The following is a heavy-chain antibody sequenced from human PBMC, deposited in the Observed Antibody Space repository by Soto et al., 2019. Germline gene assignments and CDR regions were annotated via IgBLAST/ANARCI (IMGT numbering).Heavy chain of an antibody. V-gene: IGHV4-39*01. Sequence: SETLSLTCTVSGGSITSSSHFWGWVRQPPGKGLEWIGTIYFTGNTYYTPSLKSRLTMSIDTSKNEFSLRLNSVTAAGTAVYYCAGQTFTIAAASYGRSNWFDPWGPGTLGTVSS. J-gene: IGHJ5*02. CDR3: AGQTFTIAAASYGRSNWFDP. D-gene: IGHD6-25*01. CDR1: GGSITSSSHF. CDR2: IYFTGNT.